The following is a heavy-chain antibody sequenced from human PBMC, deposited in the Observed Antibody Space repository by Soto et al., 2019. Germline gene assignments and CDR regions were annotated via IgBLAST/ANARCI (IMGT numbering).Heavy chain of an antibody. Sequence: PGGSLRLSCAASGFTFSSYALNWVRQAPGKGLEWVAEISGSGTSTYYAPSVKGRFIISSDSSNNTLYLRMYSLRAEDTAMYYCAKSLSALFSLGDFKYWGQGALVTVSS. V-gene: IGHV3-23*01. CDR1: GFTFSSYA. J-gene: IGHJ4*02. D-gene: IGHD2-21*01. CDR3: AKSLSALFSLGDFKY. CDR2: ISGSGTST.